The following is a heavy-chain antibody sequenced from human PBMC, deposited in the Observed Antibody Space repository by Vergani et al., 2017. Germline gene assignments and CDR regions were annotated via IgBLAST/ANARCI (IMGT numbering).Heavy chain of an antibody. Sequence: EVQLLESGGGSAQPGESLRLSCVASGFTFTAHGLNWIRQAHATGLEWVSVISVQNFRTHYEDSVQGRFTISRYDTKNTVYLQNNSLRAEDTAFFYWAGRQGSSAYYYGGFDYWGQGILVTVSS. D-gene: IGHD3-22*01. CDR2: ISVQNFRT. CDR1: GFTFTAHG. V-gene: IGHV3-23*01. J-gene: IGHJ4*02. CDR3: AGRQGSSAYYYGGFDY.